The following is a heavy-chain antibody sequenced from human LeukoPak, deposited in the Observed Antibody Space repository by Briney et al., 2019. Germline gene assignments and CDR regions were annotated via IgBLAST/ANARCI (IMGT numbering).Heavy chain of an antibody. V-gene: IGHV4-59*01. J-gene: IGHJ3*02. Sequence: PSETLSLTCTVSGGSISSYYWSWLRQPPGKGLERIGYIYYSGSTNYTPSLKSRVTISVDTSKNQFSLKLSSVTAADTAVYYCARVRRLAGTVAFDIWGQGTMVTVSS. D-gene: IGHD6-19*01. CDR1: GGSISSYY. CDR2: IYYSGST. CDR3: ARVRRLAGTVAFDI.